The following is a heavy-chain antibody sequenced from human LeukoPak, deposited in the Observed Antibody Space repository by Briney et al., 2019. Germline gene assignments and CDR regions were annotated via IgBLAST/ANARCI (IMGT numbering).Heavy chain of an antibody. Sequence: SETLSLTCTVSGGSISSSGYYWSWIPQPPGKGLEWIGEINHSGSTNYNPSLKSRVTISVDTSKNQFSLKLSSVTAADTAVYYCARVINSGYDRPNWFDPWGQGTLVTVSS. CDR3: ARVINSGYDRPNWFDP. D-gene: IGHD5-12*01. J-gene: IGHJ5*02. CDR2: INHSGST. CDR1: GGSISSSGYY. V-gene: IGHV4-39*07.